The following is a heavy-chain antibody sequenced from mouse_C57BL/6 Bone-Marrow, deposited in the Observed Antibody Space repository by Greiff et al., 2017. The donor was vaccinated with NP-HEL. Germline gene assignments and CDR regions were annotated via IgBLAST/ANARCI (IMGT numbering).Heavy chain of an antibody. J-gene: IGHJ3*01. CDR3: ARHYYASFAY. D-gene: IGHD1-1*01. V-gene: IGHV5-6*01. CDR1: GFTFRSYG. CDR2: ISSGGSYT. Sequence: DVQLVESGGDLVKPGGSLKLSCAASGFTFRSYGMSWVRQTPDKRLEWVAAISSGGSYTYYPDSVKGRFTISRDNAKNTLYLQMSSLKSEDTAMYYCARHYYASFAYWGQGTLVTVSA.